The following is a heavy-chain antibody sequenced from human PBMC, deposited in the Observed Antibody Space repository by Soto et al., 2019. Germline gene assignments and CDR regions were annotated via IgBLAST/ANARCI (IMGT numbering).Heavy chain of an antibody. V-gene: IGHV3-23*01. Sequence: GGSLRLSCAASAISFNTYGVTWVRQAPGKGLEWVSTVTVTGGSTYYADSVKGRFTISRDRSNYTVSLLLNSLRVEDTAIYYCVGQRSHEGWFDPWGQGTLVTVSS. J-gene: IGHJ5*02. CDR1: AISFNTYG. CDR2: VTVTGGST. CDR3: VGQRSHEGWFDP. D-gene: IGHD1-26*01.